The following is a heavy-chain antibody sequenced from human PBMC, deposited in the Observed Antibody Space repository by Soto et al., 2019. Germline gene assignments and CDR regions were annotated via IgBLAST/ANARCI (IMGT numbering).Heavy chain of an antibody. CDR3: ARLLDPLRASGDY. J-gene: IGHJ4*02. V-gene: IGHV5-10-1*01. CDR1: GYSFTSYW. Sequence: GESLKISCKGSGYSFTSYWISWVRQMPGKGLEWMGRIDPSDSYTNYSPSFQGHVTTSADKSISTAYLQWSSLKASDTAMYYCARLLDPLRASGDYWGQGTLVTVSS. CDR2: IDPSDSYT.